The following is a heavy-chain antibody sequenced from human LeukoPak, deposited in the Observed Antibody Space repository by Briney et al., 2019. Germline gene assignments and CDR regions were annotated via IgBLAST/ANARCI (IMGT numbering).Heavy chain of an antibody. D-gene: IGHD2-15*01. CDR1: GFTFSTYS. V-gene: IGHV3-48*04. CDR3: AGDGYCSGGTCYSAVDY. J-gene: IGHJ4*02. Sequence: PGGSLRLSCAASGFTFSTYSMNWVRQAPQKGLEWVSYISSSSSTIYYADSVKGRFTISRDNAKNSLYLQINSLRAEDTAVYYCAGDGYCSGGTCYSAVDYWGQGTLVTVSS. CDR2: ISSSSSTI.